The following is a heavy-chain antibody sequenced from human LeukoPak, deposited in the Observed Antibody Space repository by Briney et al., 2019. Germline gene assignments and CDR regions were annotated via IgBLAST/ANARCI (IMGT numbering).Heavy chain of an antibody. J-gene: IGHJ5*02. CDR3: ARGPSGYYGFDP. CDR2: IYYSGST. Sequence: SETLSLTCTVSGGSISSGDYYWSWIRQPPGKGLEWIGYIYYSGSTYYNPSLKSRVTMSVDTSKNQFSLWLNSVTAADTAVYYCARGPSGYYGFDPWGQGILVTVSS. D-gene: IGHD3-22*01. V-gene: IGHV4-30-4*01. CDR1: GGSISSGDYY.